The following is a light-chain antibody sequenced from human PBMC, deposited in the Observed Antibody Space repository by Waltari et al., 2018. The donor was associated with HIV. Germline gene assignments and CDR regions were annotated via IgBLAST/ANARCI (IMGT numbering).Light chain of an antibody. Sequence: QSALTQPASVSGSPGQSITISSTGTLSDVGGYTYVAWYQQHPGKAPKLMIYHVSNRPSGVSTRFSGSKSGNTASLTISGLQAEDEADYYCTSYTSSNTLVIFGGGTKLTVL. CDR3: TSYTSSNTLVI. CDR2: HVS. CDR1: LSDVGGYTY. J-gene: IGLJ2*01. V-gene: IGLV2-14*03.